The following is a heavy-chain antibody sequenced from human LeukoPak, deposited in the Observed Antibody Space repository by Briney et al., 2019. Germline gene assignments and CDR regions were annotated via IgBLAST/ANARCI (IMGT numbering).Heavy chain of an antibody. CDR3: AKGRGSGWSSLDY. CDR2: IGTSGSDT. Sequence: GGSLRLSCAASGFSFSDYYMTWIRQAPGKGLEWLSYIGTSGSDTYCVDSVKGRFTISRDNAKNSLYLHLNSLRADDTAVYYCAKGRGSGWSSLDYWGQGTLVTVSS. V-gene: IGHV3-11*01. D-gene: IGHD6-19*01. CDR1: GFSFSDYY. J-gene: IGHJ4*02.